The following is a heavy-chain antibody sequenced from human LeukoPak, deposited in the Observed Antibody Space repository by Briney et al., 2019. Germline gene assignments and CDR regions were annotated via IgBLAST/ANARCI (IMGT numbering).Heavy chain of an antibody. D-gene: IGHD6-13*01. CDR2: IIPILGIA. Sequence: SVKVSCKASGGTFSSYAISWVRQAPGQGLEWMGRIIPILGIANYAQKFQGRVTITADKSTSTAYMELSSLRSEDTAVYYCAREQQLVPGYFDYWGQGTLATVSS. CDR3: AREQQLVPGYFDY. V-gene: IGHV1-69*04. J-gene: IGHJ4*02. CDR1: GGTFSSYA.